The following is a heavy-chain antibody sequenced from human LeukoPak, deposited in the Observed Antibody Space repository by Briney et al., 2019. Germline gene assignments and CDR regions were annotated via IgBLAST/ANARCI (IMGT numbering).Heavy chain of an antibody. J-gene: IGHJ4*02. D-gene: IGHD6-13*01. Sequence: PSETLSLTCTVSGGSISSGDYYWSWIRQPPGKGLEWIGYIYYSGSTYYNPSLKSRVTISVDTSKNQFSLKLSSVTAADTAVYYCAREYSSSWYAFFDYWGQGTLVTVSS. CDR3: AREYSSSWYAFFDY. CDR1: GGSISSGDYY. V-gene: IGHV4-30-4*02. CDR2: IYYSGST.